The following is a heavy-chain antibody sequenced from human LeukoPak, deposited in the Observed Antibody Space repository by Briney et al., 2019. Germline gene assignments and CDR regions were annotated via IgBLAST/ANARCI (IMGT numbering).Heavy chain of an antibody. J-gene: IGHJ3*02. CDR2: ISGSGGST. V-gene: IGHV3-23*01. Sequence: PGGSLRFSCAASGFTFSSYAMSWVRQAPGKGLEWVSAISGSGGSTYYADSVKGRFTISRDNSKNTLYLQMNSLRAEDTAVYYCAKDPPDIVVVPSTLLDIWGQGTMVTVSS. D-gene: IGHD2-2*01. CDR1: GFTFSSYA. CDR3: AKDPPDIVVVPSTLLDI.